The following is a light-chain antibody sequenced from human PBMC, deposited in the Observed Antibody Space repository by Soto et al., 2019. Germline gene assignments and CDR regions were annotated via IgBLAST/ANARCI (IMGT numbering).Light chain of an antibody. V-gene: IGKV3-20*01. CDR2: GAS. CDR1: QTVRNSY. CDR3: QQYGSSPWT. J-gene: IGKJ1*01. Sequence: ETVLTQSPGTLSLSPGERATLSCRASQTVRNSYLAWYQQEPGQAPRLLIYGASSRATGIPDRFSGSGSGTDFTLTISRLEPEDFVVYYCQQYGSSPWTFGQGTKVEIK.